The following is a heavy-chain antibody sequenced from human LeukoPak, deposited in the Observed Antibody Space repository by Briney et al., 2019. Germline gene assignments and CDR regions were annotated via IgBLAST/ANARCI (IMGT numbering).Heavy chain of an antibody. D-gene: IGHD3-10*01. CDR3: ARNSFGSGSHDH. Sequence: GGSLRLSCAASGFTPSSYWMTWVRQAPGKGLEWVANINQDGHAQYYVQSVRGRFTISRDNAKSSLYLQMNSLSVEDTGVYYCARNSFGSGSHDHWGQGTLVTVSS. V-gene: IGHV3-7*01. J-gene: IGHJ5*02. CDR1: GFTPSSYW. CDR2: INQDGHAQ.